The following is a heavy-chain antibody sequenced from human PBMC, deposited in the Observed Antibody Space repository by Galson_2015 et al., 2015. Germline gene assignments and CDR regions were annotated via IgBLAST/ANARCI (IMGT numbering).Heavy chain of an antibody. CDR2: ISGSGGST. V-gene: IGHV3-23*01. J-gene: IGHJ6*02. Sequence: SLRLSCAASGFTFSSSGFPFSSYAMSWVRQAPGKGLEWVSAISGSGGSTYYADSVKGRFTISRDNSKNTLYLQMNSLRAEDTAVYYCANGPSSSWPKYYYYYGMDVWGQGTTVTVSS. CDR1: GFTFSSSGFPFSSYA. D-gene: IGHD6-13*01. CDR3: ANGPSSSWPKYYYYYGMDV.